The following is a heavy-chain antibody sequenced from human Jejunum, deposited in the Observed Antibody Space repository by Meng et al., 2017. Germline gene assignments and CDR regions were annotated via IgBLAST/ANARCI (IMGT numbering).Heavy chain of an antibody. CDR2: ISTYNGQT. CDR1: GERFTSFG. CDR3: ARDGVSYTMVRGPTY. D-gene: IGHD3-10*01. Sequence: VQRIQAGAEVKKPGASLKVSCKAPGERFTSFGITWVRQAPGQGLEWMGWISTYNGQTNLAQKFQDRVTMTTDTSTTTVYMELRSLRSDDTAVYYCARDGVSYTMVRGPTYWGQGTLVTVSS. V-gene: IGHV1-18*01. J-gene: IGHJ4*02.